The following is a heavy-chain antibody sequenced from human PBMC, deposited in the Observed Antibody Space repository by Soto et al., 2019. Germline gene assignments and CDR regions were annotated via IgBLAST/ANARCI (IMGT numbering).Heavy chain of an antibody. CDR2: IYDSGSP. V-gene: IGHV4-30-4*01. Sequence: SETLSLTCTVSGAAIISGDYFLVCIRQPPGKGLEWIGYIYDSGSPYYNPSLKSRVSMSLDTSKNQFSLNLSSVTAADTAVYYCARGRSYGMDVWGQGTTVTVSS. J-gene: IGHJ6*02. CDR3: ARGRSYGMDV. CDR1: GAAIISGDYF. D-gene: IGHD4-17*01.